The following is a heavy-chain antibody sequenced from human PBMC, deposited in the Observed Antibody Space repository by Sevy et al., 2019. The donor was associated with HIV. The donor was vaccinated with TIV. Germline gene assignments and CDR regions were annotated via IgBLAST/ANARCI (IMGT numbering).Heavy chain of an antibody. CDR1: GFTFSSYS. CDR3: ARGYSSGGNWFDP. Sequence: GGSLRLSCAASGFTFSSYSMNWVRQAPGKGLEWVSSISSSSSYIYYAYSVKGRFTISRDNAKNSLYLQMNSLRAEDTAVYYCARGYSSGGNWFDPWGQGTLVTVSS. J-gene: IGHJ5*02. CDR2: ISSSSSYI. D-gene: IGHD6-19*01. V-gene: IGHV3-21*01.